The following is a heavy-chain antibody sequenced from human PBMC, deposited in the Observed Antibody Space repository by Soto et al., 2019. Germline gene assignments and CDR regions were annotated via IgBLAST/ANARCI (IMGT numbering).Heavy chain of an antibody. Sequence: EVQLEESGGGLVQPGGSLRLSCTASKFFISSSWMSWVRQAPGKGLEWVANIKEDGGLRRYVDSVKGRFTISRDNGKNSVYLRMNSLRADDTAVYYCTSARSSVEPGGFVENWGQGTLVTVSS. CDR3: TSARSSVEPGGFVEN. CDR2: IKEDGGLR. V-gene: IGHV3-7*03. CDR1: KFFISSSW. D-gene: IGHD2-15*01. J-gene: IGHJ4*02.